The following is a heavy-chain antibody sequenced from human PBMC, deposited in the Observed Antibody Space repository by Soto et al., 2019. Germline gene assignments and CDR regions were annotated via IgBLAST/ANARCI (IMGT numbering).Heavy chain of an antibody. CDR3: TRYTYSSGWYLGY. CDR2: SRNKANSYTT. Sequence: EVLLVESGGGLVQPGGSLRLSCAASGFSFSDHYMDWVRQAPGKGLEWVGRSRNKANSYTTEYGASVKGRFTISRDDSKNSLYLQMNSLKTEETAVYYCTRYTYSSGWYLGYWGQGTLVTVSS. J-gene: IGHJ4*02. D-gene: IGHD6-19*01. CDR1: GFSFSDHY. V-gene: IGHV3-72*01.